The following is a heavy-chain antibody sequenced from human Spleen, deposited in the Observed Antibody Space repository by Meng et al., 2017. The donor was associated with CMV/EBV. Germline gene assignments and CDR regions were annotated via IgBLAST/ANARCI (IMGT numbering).Heavy chain of an antibody. D-gene: IGHD5-18*01. CDR3: ARDGEYSYGGGMDV. V-gene: IGHV4-59*01. J-gene: IGHJ6*02. CDR2: IYYSGST. Sequence: SETLSLTCTVSGGSISSYYWSWIRQPPGKGLEWIGYIYYSGSTNYNPSLKIRVTISVDTSKNQFSLKLSSVTAADTAVYYCARDGEYSYGGGMDVGGQGTTVTVSS. CDR1: GGSISSYY.